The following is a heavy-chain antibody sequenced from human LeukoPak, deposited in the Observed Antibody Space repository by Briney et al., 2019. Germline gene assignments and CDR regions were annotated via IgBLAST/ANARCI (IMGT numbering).Heavy chain of an antibody. V-gene: IGHV4-61*02. CDR1: GGSISSSNYY. Sequence: PSETLSLTCSVSGGSISSSNYYWSWIRQPAGKGLEWIGRIYTSESTNYNPSLKSRVTISVDTSKNQFSLKLSSVTAADTAVYYCARDVRLHGLVYFDLWGRGTLVTVSS. CDR3: ARDVRLHGLVYFDL. J-gene: IGHJ2*01. D-gene: IGHD4-11*01. CDR2: IYTSEST.